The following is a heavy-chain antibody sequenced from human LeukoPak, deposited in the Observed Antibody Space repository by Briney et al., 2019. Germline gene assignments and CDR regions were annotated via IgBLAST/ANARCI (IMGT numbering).Heavy chain of an antibody. CDR3: ARLDVRYCSGGSCHYYYGMDV. CDR2: IYPGDSDT. J-gene: IGHJ6*04. D-gene: IGHD2-15*01. Sequence: GESLKISCKSSGYSFTSYWIGWVRQMPGKGLEWMGIIYPGDSDTRYSPSFQGQVTISADKSISTAYLQWSSLKASDTAMYYCARLDVRYCSGGSCHYYYGMDVWGKGTTVPASS. V-gene: IGHV5-51*01. CDR1: GYSFTSYW.